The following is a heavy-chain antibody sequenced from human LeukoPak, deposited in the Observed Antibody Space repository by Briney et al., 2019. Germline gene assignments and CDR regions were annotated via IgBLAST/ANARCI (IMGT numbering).Heavy chain of an antibody. CDR1: GFTFSSYS. D-gene: IGHD4-17*01. J-gene: IGHJ5*02. Sequence: GGSLRLSCAASGFTFSSYSMNWVRQAPGKGLEWVSSISSSSSYIYYADSVKGRFTISRDNAKNSLYLQMNSLRAEDTAVYYCAGKHYGDYASPTWGQGTLVTVSS. CDR2: ISSSSSYI. CDR3: AGKHYGDYASPT. V-gene: IGHV3-21*01.